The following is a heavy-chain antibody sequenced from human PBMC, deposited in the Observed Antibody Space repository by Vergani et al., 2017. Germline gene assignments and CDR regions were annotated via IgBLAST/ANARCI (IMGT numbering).Heavy chain of an antibody. Sequence: EVQLVESGGGLVKPGGSLRLSCAASGFNFSSYSMNWVRQAPGKGLEWVGGIRSKAYGQATIYAASVKGRFTISRDDSKSIAYLQMNNLQTEDTAMYYCVRDQVTMLRGSDALDIWGQGTMVTVSS. CDR1: GFNFSSYS. CDR2: IRSKAYGQAT. D-gene: IGHD3-10*01. J-gene: IGHJ3*02. CDR3: VRDQVTMLRGSDALDI. V-gene: IGHV3-49*04.